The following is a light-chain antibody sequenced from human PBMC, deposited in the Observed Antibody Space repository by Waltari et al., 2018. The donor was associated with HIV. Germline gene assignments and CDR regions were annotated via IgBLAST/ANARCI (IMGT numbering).Light chain of an antibody. Sequence: QSVLTQPPSVSGLPGQTVTISCSGSNSDIGANTVNWYQQFPGRAPTLVAYRSDQRPSGVPNRFSGSKSGTSASLAINGVQAEDEATYFCSAWDDTLHVVFGGGTKLTVL. V-gene: IGLV1-44*01. J-gene: IGLJ3*02. CDR1: NSDIGANT. CDR2: RSD. CDR3: SAWDDTLHVV.